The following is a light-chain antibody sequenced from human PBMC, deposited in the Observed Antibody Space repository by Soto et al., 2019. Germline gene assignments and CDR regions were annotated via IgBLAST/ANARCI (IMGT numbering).Light chain of an antibody. J-gene: IGLJ1*01. Sequence: QSVLTQPASVSGSPGQSITISCTGTSSDVGGYNYVSWYQQHPGKAPKLMIYDVSNRPSGVSNRFSGSKSGNTASLTISGLQAEDEADYDCSSYTSSSTYFFGTGTKLTVL. V-gene: IGLV2-14*01. CDR2: DVS. CDR1: SSDVGGYNY. CDR3: SSYTSSSTYF.